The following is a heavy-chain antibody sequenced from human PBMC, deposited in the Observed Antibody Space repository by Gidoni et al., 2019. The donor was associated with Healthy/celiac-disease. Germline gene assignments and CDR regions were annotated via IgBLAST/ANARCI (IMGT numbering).Heavy chain of an antibody. D-gene: IGHD1-26*01. V-gene: IGHV4-34*01. CDR2: INHRGST. CDR3: ARGGIVGVTGDWFDP. CDR1: AGSFSGYY. Sequence: QVQLQQWGAGLLKPSETLSLTCAVYAGSFSGYYWSWIRQPPGKGLEWIGEINHRGSTNYNPSLKSRVTRSVDTSKNQFSLKLSSVTAADTAVYYCARGGIVGVTGDWFDPWGQGTLVTVSS. J-gene: IGHJ5*02.